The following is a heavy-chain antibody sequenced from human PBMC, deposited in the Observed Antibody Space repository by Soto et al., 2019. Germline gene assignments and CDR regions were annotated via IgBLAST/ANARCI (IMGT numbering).Heavy chain of an antibody. V-gene: IGHV1-69*04. CDR2: IIPILGIA. CDR1: GGTFSSYT. D-gene: IGHD3-10*01. CDR3: ARDLVESYYYGSGSGNPFDY. J-gene: IGHJ4*02. Sequence: ASVKVSCKASGGTFSSYTISWVRQAPGQGLEWMGRIIPILGIANYAQKFQGRVTITADKSTSTAYMELSSLRSEDTAVYYCARDLVESYYYGSGSGNPFDYWAREPWSPSPQ.